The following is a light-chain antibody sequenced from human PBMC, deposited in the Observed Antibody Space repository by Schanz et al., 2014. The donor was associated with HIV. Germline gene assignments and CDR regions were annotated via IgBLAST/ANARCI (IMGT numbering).Light chain of an antibody. Sequence: EIVMTQSPATLSVSPGERATLSCRASQSISSNLAWYQHKPGQAPRLLIYGASTRATGVPARFSGSGSGTDFTLTISSLEPEDFAVYYCQQRSNWPPLTFGGGTKVEIK. CDR3: QQRSNWPPLT. CDR1: QSISSN. V-gene: IGKV3-15*01. CDR2: GAS. J-gene: IGKJ4*01.